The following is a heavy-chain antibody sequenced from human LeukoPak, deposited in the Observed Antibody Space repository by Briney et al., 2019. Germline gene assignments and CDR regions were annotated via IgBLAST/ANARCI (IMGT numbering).Heavy chain of an antibody. D-gene: IGHD3-10*01. Sequence: GGSLRLSCAASGFMFSTYDMHWVRQATGKRPEWVSSISIAGDTYYPGSVKDRFTISRENANNSLYLQMNNVRAGDTAVYYCARGRHYGSGSPYWFDPWGQGTLVIVSS. J-gene: IGHJ5*02. V-gene: IGHV3-13*01. CDR1: GFMFSTYD. CDR3: ARGRHYGSGSPYWFDP. CDR2: ISIAGDT.